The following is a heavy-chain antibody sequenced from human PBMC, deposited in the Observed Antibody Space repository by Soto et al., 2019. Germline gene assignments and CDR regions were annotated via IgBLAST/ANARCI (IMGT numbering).Heavy chain of an antibody. V-gene: IGHV6-1*01. Sequence: SQALSLTCAISGDSVSSNSAAWNWIRQSPSRGLEWLGRTYYRSRWYNDHAVSVKSRITINPDTSKNQFSLHLNSVTPEDTAVYYSAGTTSLQWYYMDVWRKGTTVPVSS. CDR3: AGTTSLQWYYMDV. J-gene: IGHJ6*03. CDR1: GDSVSSNSAA. D-gene: IGHD1-7*01. CDR2: TYYRSRWYN.